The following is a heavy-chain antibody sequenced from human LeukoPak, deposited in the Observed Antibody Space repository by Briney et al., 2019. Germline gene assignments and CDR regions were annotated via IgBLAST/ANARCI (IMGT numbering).Heavy chain of an antibody. D-gene: IGHD2-2*01. CDR2: ISGSSAKI. V-gene: IGHV3-48*01. CDR3: ARDQSRGQQWVYHLDD. J-gene: IGHJ4*02. Sequence: PGGSLRLSCAASGFTFGYNAMNWVRQAPGKGLEWVAYISGSSAKIDYGDAVKGRFTISRDNAKNSLFLQMNSLRVDDTAVYFCARDQSRGQQWVYHLDDWGQGTPVTVSS. CDR1: GFTFGYNA.